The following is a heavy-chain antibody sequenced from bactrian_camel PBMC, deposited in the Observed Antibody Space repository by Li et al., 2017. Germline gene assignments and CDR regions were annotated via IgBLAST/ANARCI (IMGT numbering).Heavy chain of an antibody. CDR1: GYTYSTYC. D-gene: IGHD6*01. CDR3: AADGNRGGGWYCGGLSGRPKGHEYNY. J-gene: IGHJ4*01. V-gene: IGHV3S53*01. CDR2: VDSRGNP. Sequence: HVQLVESGGGLVQPGGSLRLSCAASGYTYSTYCMGWFRQAQGKEREGVAAVDSRGNPTYAESVRGRFTVSQGDAKNRLILQMNSLKPEDTGMYYCAADGNRGGGWYCGGLSGRPKGHEYNYWGQGTQVTVS.